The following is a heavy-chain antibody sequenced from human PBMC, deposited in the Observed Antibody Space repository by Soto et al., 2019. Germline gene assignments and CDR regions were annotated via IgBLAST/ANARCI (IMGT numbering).Heavy chain of an antibody. CDR3: ARARRGYCSSTSCWGSWFDP. J-gene: IGHJ5*02. CDR1: GYTFTGYY. Sequence: ASVKVSCKASGYTFTGYYMHWVRQAPGQGLEWMGWINPNSGGTNYAQKFQGWVTMTRDTSISTAYMELSRLRSDDTAVYYCARARRGYCSSTSCWGSWFDPWGQGTLVTVSS. D-gene: IGHD2-2*01. CDR2: INPNSGGT. V-gene: IGHV1-2*04.